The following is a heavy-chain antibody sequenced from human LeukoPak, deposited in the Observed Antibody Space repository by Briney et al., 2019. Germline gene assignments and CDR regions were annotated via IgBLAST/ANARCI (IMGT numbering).Heavy chain of an antibody. D-gene: IGHD3-10*01. CDR1: GFIVSSNY. Sequence: GGSLRLSCAASGFIVSSNYMSWVRQAPGKGLEWVSVIYSGGRTYYADSVKGRFTISRDNSRNTLYPQIYSLRAEDTAVYYCARGLGRELDGAFDIWGQGTMVTVSS. V-gene: IGHV3-53*01. CDR3: ARGLGRELDGAFDI. CDR2: IYSGGRT. J-gene: IGHJ3*02.